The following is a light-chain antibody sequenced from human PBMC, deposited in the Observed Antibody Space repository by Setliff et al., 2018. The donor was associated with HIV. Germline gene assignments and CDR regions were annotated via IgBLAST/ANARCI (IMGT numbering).Light chain of an antibody. CDR1: SGDVGGYAF. J-gene: IGLJ1*01. V-gene: IGLV2-8*01. CDR3: SSYAGNDNFV. CDR2: EVN. Sequence: QSVLAQPPSASGSPGQSVTISCTGTSGDVGGYAFFSWYKQLSGKAPKLLIYEVNKRPSGVPDRFSGSKSGNTASLTVSGLQAEDEGDYYCSSYAGNDNFVFGTGTKVTVL.